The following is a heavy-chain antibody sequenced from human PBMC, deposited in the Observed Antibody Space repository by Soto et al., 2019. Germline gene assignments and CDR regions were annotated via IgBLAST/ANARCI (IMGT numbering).Heavy chain of an antibody. CDR3: ARPQFGYYDSSGRLDP. V-gene: IGHV3-30-3*01. J-gene: IGHJ5*02. D-gene: IGHD3-22*01. Sequence: PGGYLRLSSSAHGSTLSRYAIQWVRQAPGKGLEWVAVISYDGSNKYYADSVKGRFTISRDNSKNTLYLQMNSLRAEDTAVYYCARPQFGYYDSSGRLDPWGQGT. CDR1: GSTLSRYA. CDR2: ISYDGSNK.